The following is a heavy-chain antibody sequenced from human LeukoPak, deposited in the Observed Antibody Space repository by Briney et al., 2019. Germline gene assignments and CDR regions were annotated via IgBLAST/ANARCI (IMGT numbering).Heavy chain of an antibody. CDR3: ARGRHSYGYWEYYFDY. V-gene: IGHV1-8*01. CDR2: MNPNSGNT. D-gene: IGHD5-18*01. J-gene: IGHJ4*02. CDR1: GYTFTSYD. Sequence: ASVKVSCKASGYTFTSYDINWVRQATGQELEWMGWMNPNSGNTGYAQKFQGRVTMTRNTSISTAYMELSSLRSEDTAVYYCARGRHSYGYWEYYFDYWGQGTLVTVSS.